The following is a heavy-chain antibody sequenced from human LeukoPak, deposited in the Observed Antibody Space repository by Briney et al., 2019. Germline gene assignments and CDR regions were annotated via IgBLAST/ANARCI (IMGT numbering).Heavy chain of an antibody. D-gene: IGHD1-26*01. CDR3: ARARLRGATPHLY. CDR1: GFTFSSYW. Sequence: GGSLRLSCAASGFTFSSYWMSWVRQAPGKGLEWVANIKQDGSEKYYVDSVKGRFTISRDNAKNSLYLQMNSLRAEDTAVYYCARARLRGATPHLYWGQGTLVTVSS. CDR2: IKQDGSEK. V-gene: IGHV3-7*01. J-gene: IGHJ4*02.